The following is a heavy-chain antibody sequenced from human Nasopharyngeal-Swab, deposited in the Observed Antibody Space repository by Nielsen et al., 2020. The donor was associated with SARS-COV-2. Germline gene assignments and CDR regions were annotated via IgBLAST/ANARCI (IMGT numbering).Heavy chain of an antibody. CDR3: TTDPLGYCTNGVCYTTDY. CDR2: IKSKTDGGTT. V-gene: IGHV3-15*01. Sequence: GASMKISCAASGFTFSNAWMSWVRQARGKGLEWVGRIKSKTDGGTTDYAAPVKGRFTISRDDSKNTLYLQMNSLKTEDTAVYYCTTDPLGYCTNGVCYTTDYWGQGTLVTVSS. J-gene: IGHJ4*02. CDR1: GFTFSNAW. D-gene: IGHD2-8*01.